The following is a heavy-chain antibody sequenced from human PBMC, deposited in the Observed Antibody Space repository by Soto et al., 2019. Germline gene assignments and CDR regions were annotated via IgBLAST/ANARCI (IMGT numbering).Heavy chain of an antibody. CDR1: GFTFTSYG. Sequence: QAHLVESGGGVVQPGRSLRLSCAASGFTFTSYGMHWVRQAPDTRLEWVAVISYDGGLQHYTDSVKGRFTISRDNSKNMVLLQMNSLRAEDTAVYYCVSDRGYGHASVPYSWGQGTLVSVSS. D-gene: IGHD5-18*01. CDR2: ISYDGGLQ. V-gene: IGHV3-30*03. CDR3: VSDRGYGHASVPYS. J-gene: IGHJ4*02.